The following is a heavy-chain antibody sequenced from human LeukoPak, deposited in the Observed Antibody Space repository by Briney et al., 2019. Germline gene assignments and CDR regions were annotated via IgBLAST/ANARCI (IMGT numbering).Heavy chain of an antibody. CDR1: GFSLSTSGVG. Sequence: SGPTLVNPTQTLTLTCTFSGFSLSTSGVGVGWIRQPPGQALEWLALIYWSEVKRYSPSLKGRLTTTKDTSKNQVVLTMTNMDPVDTATYYCAHLSRSPSFSMTTLTTFDFWGQGTLVTVSS. CDR3: AHLSRSPSFSMTTLTTFDF. V-gene: IGHV2-5*01. CDR2: IYWSEVK. D-gene: IGHD4-17*01. J-gene: IGHJ4*02.